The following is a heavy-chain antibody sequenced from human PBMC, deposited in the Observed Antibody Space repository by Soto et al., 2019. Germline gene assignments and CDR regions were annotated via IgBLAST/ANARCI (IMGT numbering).Heavy chain of an antibody. CDR1: GGSMSDYF. CDR2: IYYLGST. CDR3: ARDGYDGSGSPYPDY. J-gene: IGHJ4*02. V-gene: IGHV4-59*01. Sequence: PSETLSLTCSVSGGSMSDYFWSWIRQSPGKGLEWIGYIYYLGSTDYNPSLKSRVTISVDTSKRQFSLRLTSVTAADTAVYYCARDGYDGSGSPYPDYWGPGTQVTVSS. D-gene: IGHD3-10*01.